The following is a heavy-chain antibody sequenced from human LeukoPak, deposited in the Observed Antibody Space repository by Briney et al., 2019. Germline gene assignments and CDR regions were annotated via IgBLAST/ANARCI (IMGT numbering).Heavy chain of an antibody. CDR2: ISYDGSNK. CDR1: GFTFSSYS. J-gene: IGHJ4*02. Sequence: GGSLRLSCAASGFTFSSYSMNWVRQAPGKGLEWVAVISYDGSNKYYADSVKGRFTISRDNSKNTLYLQMNSLRAEDTAVYYCARAITMIVVAAKYWGQGTLVTVSS. D-gene: IGHD3-22*01. V-gene: IGHV3-30*03. CDR3: ARAITMIVVAAKY.